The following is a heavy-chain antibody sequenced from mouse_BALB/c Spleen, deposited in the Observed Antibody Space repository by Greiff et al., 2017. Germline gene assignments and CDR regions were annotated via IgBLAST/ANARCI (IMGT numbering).Heavy chain of an antibody. CDR1: GYAFSGYW. CDR2: IYPGDGDT. CDR3: ARGMDY. Sequence: QVQLQQSGAELVRPGSSVKISCKASGYAFSGYWMNWVKQRPGRGLEWIGQIYPGDGDTNYNGKFKGKATLTADKSSSTAYMQLSSLTSEDSAVYFCARGMDYWGQGTSVTVSS. V-gene: IGHV1-80*01. J-gene: IGHJ4*01.